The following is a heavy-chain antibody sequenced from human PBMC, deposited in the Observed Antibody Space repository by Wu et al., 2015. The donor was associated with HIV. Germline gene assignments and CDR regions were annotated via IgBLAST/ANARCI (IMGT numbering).Heavy chain of an antibody. CDR3: ARDPYYYDSSEGADY. Sequence: QVQLVQSGAEVRKPGSSVKVSCKASGYTFTGYYMHWVRQAPGQGLEWMGWLNPDSGDTNYSQKFQGRVTMTTDTSTSTAYMELRSLRSDDTAVYYCARDPYYYDSSEGADYWGQGTLVTVSS. J-gene: IGHJ4*02. V-gene: IGHV1-2*02. CDR2: LNPDSGDT. D-gene: IGHD3-22*01. CDR1: GYTFTGYY.